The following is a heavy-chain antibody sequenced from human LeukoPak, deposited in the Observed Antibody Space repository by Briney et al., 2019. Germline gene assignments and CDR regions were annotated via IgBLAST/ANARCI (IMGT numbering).Heavy chain of an antibody. CDR1: GFTFSSYE. CDR2: ISSSGSTI. J-gene: IGHJ6*03. D-gene: IGHD3-10*01. V-gene: IGHV3-48*03. Sequence: GGSLRLSCAASGFTFSSYEMNWVRQAPGKGLEWVSYISSSGSTIYYADSVRGRFTISRDNAKNSLYLQMNSLRAEDTAVYYCARDGSGSFYYYYYYMDVWGKGTTVTISS. CDR3: ARDGSGSFYYYYYYMDV.